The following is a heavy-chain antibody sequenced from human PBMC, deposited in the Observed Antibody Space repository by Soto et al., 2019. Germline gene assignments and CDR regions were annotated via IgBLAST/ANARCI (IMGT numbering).Heavy chain of an antibody. D-gene: IGHD3-16*01. V-gene: IGHV3-33*01. CDR2: VWNNGINK. J-gene: IGHJ5*01. CDR1: DFIFSAYG. CDR3: ARLAYNNFLGGVDS. Sequence: QGQLVQSGGGVVQPGGSLRLSCAASDFIFSAYGIHWVRQAPGKGLEWVAIVWNNGINKYYADSVKGRFTISRDNFKNTVDLQMNSLRVEDTAVYYCARLAYNNFLGGVDSWGQGTLVTASS.